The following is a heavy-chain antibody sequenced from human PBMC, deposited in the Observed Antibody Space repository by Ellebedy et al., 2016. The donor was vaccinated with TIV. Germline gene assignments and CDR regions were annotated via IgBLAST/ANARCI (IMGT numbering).Heavy chain of an antibody. CDR2: ISGSGDKT. Sequence: GESLKTSCASSGITFGSHAISWVRHPPGKGLVWVSAISGSGDKTYYTDSVKGRFTISRDNSQNTMYLQMNSLRAKDTAVYYCEKELQMWGTIMIDCWGPGTLVTVSS. CDR3: EKELQMWGTIMIDC. D-gene: IGHD3-16*01. V-gene: IGHV3-23*01. CDR1: GITFGSHA. J-gene: IGHJ4*02.